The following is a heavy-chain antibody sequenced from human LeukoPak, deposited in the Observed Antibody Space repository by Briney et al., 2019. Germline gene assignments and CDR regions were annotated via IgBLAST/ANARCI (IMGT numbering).Heavy chain of an antibody. CDR2: IIPIFGTA. D-gene: IGHD6-13*01. V-gene: IGHV1-69*13. J-gene: IGHJ6*03. Sequence: SVKVSCKASGGTFSSYAISWVRQAPGQGLEWMGGIIPIFGTANYALKFQGRVTITADESTNTAYMELSSLRSEDTAVYYCARGIAAERYYYYMDVWGKETTVTVSS. CDR1: GGTFSSYA. CDR3: ARGIAAERYYYYMDV.